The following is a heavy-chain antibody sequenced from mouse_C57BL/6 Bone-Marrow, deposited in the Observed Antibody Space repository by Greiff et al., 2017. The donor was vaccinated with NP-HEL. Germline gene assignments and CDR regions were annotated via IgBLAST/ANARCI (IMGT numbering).Heavy chain of an antibody. CDR3: AREGGYDYGGDWYFDV. Sequence: EVKLVESGPGLVKPSQTVFLTCTVTGISITTGNYRWSWIRQFPGNKLEWIGYIYYSGTITYNPSLTSRTTITRDTPKNQFFLEMNSLTAEDTATYYCAREGGYDYGGDWYFDVWGTGTTVTVSS. D-gene: IGHD2-4*01. CDR2: IYYSGTI. CDR1: GISITTGNYR. V-gene: IGHV3-5*01. J-gene: IGHJ1*03.